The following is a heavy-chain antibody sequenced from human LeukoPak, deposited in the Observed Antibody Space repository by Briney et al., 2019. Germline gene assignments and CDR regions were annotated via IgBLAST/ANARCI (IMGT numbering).Heavy chain of an antibody. D-gene: IGHD4-17*01. CDR2: IYTSGST. J-gene: IGHJ3*02. CDR3: ARLTVTSTDAFDI. V-gene: IGHV4-4*09. CDR1: GGSISSYY. Sequence: SETLSLTCTVSGGSISSYYWSWIRQPPGKGLEWIGYIYTSGSTNYNPSLKSRVTISVDTSKNQFSLKLSSVTAADTAVYYCARLTVTSTDAFDIWGQGTMVTVSS.